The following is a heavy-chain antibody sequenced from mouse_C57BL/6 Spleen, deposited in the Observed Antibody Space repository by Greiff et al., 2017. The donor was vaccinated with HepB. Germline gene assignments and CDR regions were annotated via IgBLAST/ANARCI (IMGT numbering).Heavy chain of an antibody. J-gene: IGHJ1*03. CDR2: INPSSGYT. CDR3: ARPDITTEPLWYFDV. CDR1: GYTFTSYW. V-gene: IGHV1-7*01. D-gene: IGHD1-1*01. Sequence: QVQLKESGAELAKPGASVKLSCKASGYTFTSYWMHWVKQRPGQGLEWIGYINPSSGYTKYNQKFKDKATLTADKSSSTAYMQLSSLTYEDSAVYYCARPDITTEPLWYFDVWGTGTTVTVSS.